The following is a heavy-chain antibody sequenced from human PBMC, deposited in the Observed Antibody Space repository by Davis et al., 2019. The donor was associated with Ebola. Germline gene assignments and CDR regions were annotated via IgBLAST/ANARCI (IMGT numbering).Heavy chain of an antibody. CDR2: ISAYNGNT. D-gene: IGHD3-22*01. Sequence: ASVKVSCKASGYTFTSYGISWARQAPGQGLEWMGWISAYNGNTNYAQKLQGRVTVTTETSTSTAYMELRSLRSDDTAVYYCARGVHSNGYYPNDYWGQGTLVTVSS. V-gene: IGHV1-18*01. CDR3: ARGVHSNGYYPNDY. CDR1: GYTFTSYG. J-gene: IGHJ4*02.